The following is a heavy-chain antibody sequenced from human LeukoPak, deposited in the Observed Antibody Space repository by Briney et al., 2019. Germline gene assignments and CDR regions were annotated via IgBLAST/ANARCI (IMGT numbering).Heavy chain of an antibody. V-gene: IGHV3-48*02. CDR3: ARRNIGATYYFDY. Sequence: GGSLRLSCAASGFTFSSYSMNWVRQAPGKGLEWVSYISSSSSTIYYADSVKGRFTISRDNAKNSLFLQMNNPRDEDTAIYYCARRNIGATYYFDYWGQGTLVTVSS. J-gene: IGHJ4*02. CDR1: GFTFSSYS. CDR2: ISSSSSTI. D-gene: IGHD2-15*01.